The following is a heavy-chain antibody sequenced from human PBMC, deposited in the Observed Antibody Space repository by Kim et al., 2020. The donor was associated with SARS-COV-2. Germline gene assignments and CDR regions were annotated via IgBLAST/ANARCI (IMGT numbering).Heavy chain of an antibody. Sequence: QGRVTMTRDTSTSTVYMELSSLRSEDTAVYYCARDLSHYDSSGESAYFDYWGQGTLVTVSS. D-gene: IGHD3-22*01. CDR3: ARDLSHYDSSGESAYFDY. J-gene: IGHJ4*02. V-gene: IGHV1-46*01.